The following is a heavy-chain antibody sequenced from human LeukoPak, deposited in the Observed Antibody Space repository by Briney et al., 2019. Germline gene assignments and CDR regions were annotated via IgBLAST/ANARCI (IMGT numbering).Heavy chain of an antibody. V-gene: IGHV3-23*01. CDR1: GFTFSTYA. J-gene: IGHJ4*02. D-gene: IGHD6-6*01. CDR3: ATYSRSLFRHFDY. Sequence: GGSLRLSCAASGFTFSTYATSWVRQAPGKGLEWVSSITDSGDNTYYADSVKGRFTISRDNSKNTLYLQVDSLRPEDTAIYYCATYSRSLFRHFDYWGQGTLVTVSS. CDR2: ITDSGDNT.